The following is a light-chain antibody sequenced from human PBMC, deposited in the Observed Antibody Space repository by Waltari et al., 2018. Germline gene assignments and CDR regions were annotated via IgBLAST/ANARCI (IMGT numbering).Light chain of an antibody. Sequence: AVQLTQSPSSLSASVGDRVTVTCRASKGIRSALAWYQQKPGKPPKLLIYDASTLQSGVPPRFSGSGSGTDFTLTISSLQPEDFATYYCQQFNDFLGFGGGTKVEIK. V-gene: IGKV1D-13*01. CDR3: QQFNDFLG. CDR1: KGIRSA. CDR2: DAS. J-gene: IGKJ4*01.